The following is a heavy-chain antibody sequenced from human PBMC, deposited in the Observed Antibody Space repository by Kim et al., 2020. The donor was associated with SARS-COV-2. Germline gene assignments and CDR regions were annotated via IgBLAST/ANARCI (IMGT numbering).Heavy chain of an antibody. V-gene: IGHV4-39*01. CDR2: IYYSGST. CDR3: ARLSPRPDAFDI. CDR1: GGSISSSSYY. J-gene: IGHJ3*02. Sequence: SETLSLTCTVSGGSISSSSYYWGWIRQPPGKGLEWIGSIYYSGSTYYNPSLKSRVTISVDTSKNQFSLKLSSVTAADTAVYYCARLSPRPDAFDIWGQGTMVTVSS.